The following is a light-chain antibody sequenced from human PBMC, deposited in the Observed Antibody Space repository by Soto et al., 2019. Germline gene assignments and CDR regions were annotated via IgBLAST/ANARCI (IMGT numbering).Light chain of an antibody. J-gene: IGKJ1*01. V-gene: IGKV1-5*01. CDR3: QQYNSYSWT. CDR1: QSISSW. CDR2: DAS. Sequence: DIQMTQSPSTLSASVGDRVTITCRASQSISSWLAWYQQKPGKAPKLLIYDASSLERGVPSRFSGSGAGTELPLTIRGLQPDDFATYYRQQYNSYSWTFGQGTKVDIK.